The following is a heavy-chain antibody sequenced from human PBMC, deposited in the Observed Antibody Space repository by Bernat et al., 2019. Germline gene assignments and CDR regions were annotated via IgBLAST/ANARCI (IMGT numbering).Heavy chain of an antibody. CDR1: GYSFTSYW. D-gene: IGHD3-10*01. CDR3: SRLGFFGVVDDNAFDI. CDR2: IYPGDSDT. V-gene: IGHV5-51*03. J-gene: IGHJ3*02. Sequence: EVQLVQSGAEVKKPGESLKISCKGSGYSFTSYWIGWVRQMPGKGLEWMGIIYPGDSDTRYSPSCQGQDTISADKSISTAYLQWSSLKASDSAMYYCSRLGFFGVVDDNAFDIWGQGTMVTVSS.